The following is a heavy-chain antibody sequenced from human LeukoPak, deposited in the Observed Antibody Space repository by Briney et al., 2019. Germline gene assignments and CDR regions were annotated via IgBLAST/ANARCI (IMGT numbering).Heavy chain of an antibody. V-gene: IGHV3-7*03. CDR2: IKQDGSEK. Sequence: GGSLRLSCAASGFTFSSYAMSWVRQAPGKGLEWVANIKQDGSEKYYVDSVKGRFTISRDNAKNSLYLQMNSLRAEDTAVYYCARLSSGWLSDAFDIWGQGTMVTVSS. CDR1: GFTFSSYA. J-gene: IGHJ3*02. CDR3: ARLSSGWLSDAFDI. D-gene: IGHD6-19*01.